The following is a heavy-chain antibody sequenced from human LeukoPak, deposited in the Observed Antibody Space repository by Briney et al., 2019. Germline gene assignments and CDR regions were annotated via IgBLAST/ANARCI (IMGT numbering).Heavy chain of an antibody. CDR1: GFTFDNYA. Sequence: PGGSLRLSCAASGFTFDNYAMSWVRQVPGKGLEWVSTIGDGAGSTWYSDSVKGRLTISRDNSKNTLYLQMDSLRDEDSAVYYCARDPRIAVAEYYFDYWGQGTLVTVSS. CDR3: ARDPRIAVAEYYFDY. V-gene: IGHV3-23*01. J-gene: IGHJ4*02. CDR2: IGDGAGST. D-gene: IGHD6-19*01.